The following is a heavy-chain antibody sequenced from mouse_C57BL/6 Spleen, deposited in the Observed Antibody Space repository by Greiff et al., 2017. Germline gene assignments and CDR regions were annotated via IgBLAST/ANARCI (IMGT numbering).Heavy chain of an antibody. V-gene: IGHV1-81*01. CDR1: GYTFTSYG. CDR3: ARSGFYYDYDDAMDY. Sequence: LVESGAELARPGASVKLSCKASGYTFTSYGISWVKQRTGQGLEWIGEIYPRSGNTYYNEKFKGKATLTADKSSSTAYMELRSLTSEDSAVYFCARSGFYYDYDDAMDYWGQGASVTVSS. D-gene: IGHD2-4*01. CDR2: IYPRSGNT. J-gene: IGHJ4*01.